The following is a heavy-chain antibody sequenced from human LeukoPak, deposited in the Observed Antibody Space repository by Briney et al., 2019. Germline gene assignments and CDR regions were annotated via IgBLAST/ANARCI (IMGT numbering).Heavy chain of an antibody. CDR3: ARDASSGFDY. J-gene: IGHJ4*02. CDR1: GGSVSSGSYY. V-gene: IGHV4-61*01. Sequence: SETLSLTCTVSGGSVSSGSYYRSWIRQPPGKGLEWIGYIYYSGSTNYNPSLKSRVTISVDTSKNQFSLKLSSVTAADTAVYYCARDASSGFDYWGQGTLVTVSS. CDR2: IYYSGST. D-gene: IGHD6-19*01.